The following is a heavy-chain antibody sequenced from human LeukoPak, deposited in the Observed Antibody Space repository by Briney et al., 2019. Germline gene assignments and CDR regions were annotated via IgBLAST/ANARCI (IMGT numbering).Heavy chain of an antibody. V-gene: IGHV4-59*01. CDR1: GGSISSYY. CDR3: ARDGYSSGWRENGFDV. J-gene: IGHJ3*01. D-gene: IGHD6-19*01. Sequence: SETLSLTCTVSGGSISSYYWSWIRQPPGKGLEWIGFIYLDGSTNYNPSLKSRVTISLDTSKNQFSLKLNSVTTADTAVYYCARDGYSSGWRENGFDVWGQGTMVTVSS. CDR2: IYLDGST.